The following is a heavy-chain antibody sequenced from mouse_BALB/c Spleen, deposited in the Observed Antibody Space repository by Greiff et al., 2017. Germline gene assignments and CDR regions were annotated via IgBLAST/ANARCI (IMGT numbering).Heavy chain of an antibody. D-gene: IGHD2-12*01. Sequence: EVKLVESGGGLVKPGGSLKLSCAASGFTFSDYYMYWVRQTPEKRLEWVATISDGGSYTYYPDSVKGRFTISRDNAKNNLYLQMSSLKSEDTAMYYCARGRIGYFDVWGAGTTVTVSS. CDR2: ISDGGSYT. V-gene: IGHV5-4*02. CDR1: GFTFSDYY. CDR3: ARGRIGYFDV. J-gene: IGHJ1*01.